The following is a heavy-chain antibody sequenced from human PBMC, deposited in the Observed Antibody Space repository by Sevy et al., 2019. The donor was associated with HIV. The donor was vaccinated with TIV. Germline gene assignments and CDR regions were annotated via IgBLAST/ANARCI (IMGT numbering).Heavy chain of an antibody. V-gene: IGHV1-2*02. CDR3: ARVGDITMIESWFDP. Sequence: ASVKVSCKASGYIFTGYYMHWVRQAPGQGLEWMGWIGPNSGGTNYAQKFQGRVTMTRDTSIITAYMELGSLRSDDTAVYYCARVGDITMIESWFDPWGQGTLVTVSS. D-gene: IGHD3-22*01. J-gene: IGHJ5*02. CDR1: GYIFTGYY. CDR2: IGPNSGGT.